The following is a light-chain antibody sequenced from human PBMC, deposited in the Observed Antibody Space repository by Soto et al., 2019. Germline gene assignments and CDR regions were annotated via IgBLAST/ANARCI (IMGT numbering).Light chain of an antibody. V-gene: IGKV1-5*03. CDR3: QQYISYSN. CDR1: QSVSGW. CDR2: KAS. Sequence: DIQMTQSPSTLSASVGDRVTITCRASQSVSGWLAWYQQKPGKAPKLLIYKASSLKSGVPSRFSGSGSGTEYTLTISSLQPDDFATYYCQQYISYSNFGPGTKVDIK. J-gene: IGKJ3*01.